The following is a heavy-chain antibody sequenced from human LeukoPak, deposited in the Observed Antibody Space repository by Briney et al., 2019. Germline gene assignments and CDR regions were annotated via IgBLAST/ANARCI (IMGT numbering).Heavy chain of an antibody. V-gene: IGHV3-48*03. CDR3: ASSIVGAPDAFDI. Sequence: GGSLRLSCAASGFTFSSYEMNWVRQAPGKGLEWVSYISSSDGTIYYADSVKGRFTLSRDNAKNSLYLQMNSLRAEDTAVYYCASSIVGAPDAFDIWGQGTMVTVSS. CDR1: GFTFSSYE. D-gene: IGHD1-26*01. CDR2: ISSSDGTI. J-gene: IGHJ3*02.